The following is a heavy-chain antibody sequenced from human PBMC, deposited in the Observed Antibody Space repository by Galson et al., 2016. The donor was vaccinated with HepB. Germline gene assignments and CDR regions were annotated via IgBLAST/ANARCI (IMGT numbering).Heavy chain of an antibody. CDR1: GYIFSNFA. CDR2: ISGYDGST. J-gene: IGHJ4*02. D-gene: IGHD6-19*01. CDR3: ARGFRRGRAVACGF. Sequence: SVKVSCKASGYIFSNFAISWVRQAPGQGLEWMGWISGYDGSTKSAQKFQDRVSMTIDTSTNTAYMELSSLRSDDTAMYFCARGFRRGRAVACGFWGQGTLVTVAS. V-gene: IGHV1-18*01.